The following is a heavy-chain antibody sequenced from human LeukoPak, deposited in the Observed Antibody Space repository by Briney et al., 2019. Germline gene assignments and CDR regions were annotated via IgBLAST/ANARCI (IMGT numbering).Heavy chain of an antibody. CDR2: INPNSGGT. D-gene: IGHD3-10*01. CDR1: GYTFTGYY. Sequence: VASVKVSCKASGYTFTGYYMHWVRQAPGQGLEWMGWINPNSGGTNYAQKLQGRVTMTTDTSTSTAYMELRSLRSDDTAVYYCARNGLLWFGEADYWGQGTLVTVSS. CDR3: ARNGLLWFGEADY. V-gene: IGHV1-2*02. J-gene: IGHJ4*02.